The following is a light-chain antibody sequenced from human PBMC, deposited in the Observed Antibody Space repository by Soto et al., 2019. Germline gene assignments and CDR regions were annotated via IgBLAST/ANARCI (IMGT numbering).Light chain of an antibody. V-gene: IGKV1-27*01. Sequence: DIQMIQSPSSLSASVGDRVTITCRASQGINNYLAWYQQKPGKVPKPLIYAASTLQSGVPSRFSGSGSGTDFSLTISSLRPEDAAIYYCQKYNSAPWTFGQGTKVEIK. CDR2: AAS. CDR3: QKYNSAPWT. CDR1: QGINNY. J-gene: IGKJ1*01.